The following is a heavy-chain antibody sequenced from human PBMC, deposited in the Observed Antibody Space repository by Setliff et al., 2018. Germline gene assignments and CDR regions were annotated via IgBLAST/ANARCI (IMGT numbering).Heavy chain of an antibody. CDR1: GFTFGDFA. Sequence: GGSLRLSCAASGFTFGDFAMTWVRQAPGKGLEWDSGIGGRGSIGYADSVKGRFTISRDNAKNSLYLQMNSLRAEDTAVYYCARVYAYSYGFDSWGLGTQVTVSS. D-gene: IGHD5-18*01. CDR2: IGGRGSI. V-gene: IGHV3-20*04. CDR3: ARVYAYSYGFDS. J-gene: IGHJ4*02.